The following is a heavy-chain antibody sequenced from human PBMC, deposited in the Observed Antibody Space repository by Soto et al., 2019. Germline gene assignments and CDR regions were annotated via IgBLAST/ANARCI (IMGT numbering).Heavy chain of an antibody. J-gene: IGHJ3*02. CDR3: ARVSSFDAFDI. CDR1: GYSFINHW. CDR2: IYPGDFET. Sequence: GASLKISCKGSGYSFINHWIGWVRQMPGKGLEWMGIIYPGDFETRYSPSFQGQVTISVDKSISTAYVQWSSLKASDTAMYYCARVSSFDAFDIWGQGTMVTVSS. V-gene: IGHV5-51*01.